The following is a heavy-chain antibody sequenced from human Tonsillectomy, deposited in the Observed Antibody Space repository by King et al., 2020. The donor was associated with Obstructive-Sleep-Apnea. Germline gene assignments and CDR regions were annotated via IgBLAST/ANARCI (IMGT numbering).Heavy chain of an antibody. Sequence: QLVQSGAEVKKPGESLRISCKGSGYRFTSYWNSGVRHMPGNGREWMGRMDPSDSYTNYCPSFQVHVPYSGAKSMSNAYLHWSSLKASDTAMYYCASGGASISMVRGVIIPFDYWGQGTLVTVSS. J-gene: IGHJ4*02. V-gene: IGHV5-10-1*03. CDR2: MDPSDSYT. CDR3: ASGGASISMVRGVIIPFDY. CDR1: GYRFTSYW. D-gene: IGHD3-10*01.